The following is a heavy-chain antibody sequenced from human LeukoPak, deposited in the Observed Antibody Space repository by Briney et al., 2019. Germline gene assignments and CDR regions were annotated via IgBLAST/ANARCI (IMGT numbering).Heavy chain of an antibody. J-gene: IGHJ4*02. CDR2: INHSGST. Sequence: LSETLSLTCAVYGGSFSGYYWSWIRQPPGKGLEWIGEINHSGSTNYNPSLKSRVTISVDTSKNQFSLKLSSVTAADTAVYYCARLKLGMLDYWGQGTLVTVSS. D-gene: IGHD6-6*01. CDR3: ARLKLGMLDY. CDR1: GGSFSGYY. V-gene: IGHV4-34*01.